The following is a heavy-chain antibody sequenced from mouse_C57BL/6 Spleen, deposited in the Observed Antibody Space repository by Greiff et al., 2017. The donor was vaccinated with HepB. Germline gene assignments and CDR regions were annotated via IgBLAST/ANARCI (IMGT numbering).Heavy chain of an antibody. J-gene: IGHJ3*01. V-gene: IGHV1-64*01. Sequence: QVQLQQPGAELVKPGASVKLSCKASGYTFTSYWMHWVKQRPGQGLEWIGMIHPNSGSTNYNEKFKSKATLTVDKSSSTAYMQLSSLTSEDSAVYYCARRKEGSNQAWFAYWGQGTLVTVSA. D-gene: IGHD2-5*01. CDR2: IHPNSGST. CDR3: ARRKEGSNQAWFAY. CDR1: GYTFTSYW.